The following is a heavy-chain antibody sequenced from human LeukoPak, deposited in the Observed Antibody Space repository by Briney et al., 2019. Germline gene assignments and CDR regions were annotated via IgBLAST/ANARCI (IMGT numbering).Heavy chain of an antibody. D-gene: IGHD6-6*01. CDR2: ISSSSTYI. J-gene: IGHJ4*02. CDR3: ARDGVAELVSALDY. V-gene: IGHV3-21*06. Sequence: PGGSLKLSCAASGFTFSSYSMNWVRQAPGKGLEWVSFISSSSTYIYYADSLKGRFTISRDNAKNSLYLQMNSLRAEDTAVYYCARDGVAELVSALDYWGQGILVTVSS. CDR1: GFTFSSYS.